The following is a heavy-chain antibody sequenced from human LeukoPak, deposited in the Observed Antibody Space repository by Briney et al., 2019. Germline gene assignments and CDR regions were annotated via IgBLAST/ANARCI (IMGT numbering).Heavy chain of an antibody. J-gene: IGHJ6*03. Sequence: PGGSLRLSCAASGFNYSSYTMNWVRQAPGMGLEWLSYISASRGITYHADSVKGRFTISRDNAKNSLYLQMNSLRAEDTAVYYCVRGSLASGVVVYYYYYLDVWGKGTTVTVSS. CDR1: GFNYSSYT. CDR3: VRGSLASGVVVYYYYYLDV. D-gene: IGHD3-3*01. V-gene: IGHV3-48*01. CDR2: ISASRGIT.